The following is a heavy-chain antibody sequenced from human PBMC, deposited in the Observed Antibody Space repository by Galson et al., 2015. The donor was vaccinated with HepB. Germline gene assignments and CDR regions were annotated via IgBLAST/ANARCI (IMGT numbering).Heavy chain of an antibody. J-gene: IGHJ6*03. Sequence: SLRLSCAASGFTFGDYAMSWFRQAPGKGLEWIGFIRSKAYGGTTEYAASVKGRFTISRDDSKSIAYLQMNSLKTEDTAVYYCTRDRLGGYYDSSGYPDYYYYMDVWGKGTTVTVSS. V-gene: IGHV3-49*03. CDR1: GFTFGDYA. D-gene: IGHD3-22*01. CDR3: TRDRLGGYYDSSGYPDYYYYMDV. CDR2: IRSKAYGGTT.